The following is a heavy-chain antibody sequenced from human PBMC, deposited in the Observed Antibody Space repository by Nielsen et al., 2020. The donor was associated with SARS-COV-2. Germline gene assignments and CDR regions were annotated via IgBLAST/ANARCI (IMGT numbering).Heavy chain of an antibody. J-gene: IGHJ5*02. V-gene: IGHV5-10-1*01. CDR2: IYPSDSYT. CDR1: GYSFTSYC. Sequence: GESLKISCQGSGYSFTSYCISWVRQKPGKGLEWMGRIYPSDSYTNYSPSFQGHLTISADKSISTAYLQWSSLKASDTAMYYCARHDDHYYDSSGYLNWFDPWGQGTLVTVSS. D-gene: IGHD3-22*01. CDR3: ARHDDHYYDSSGYLNWFDP.